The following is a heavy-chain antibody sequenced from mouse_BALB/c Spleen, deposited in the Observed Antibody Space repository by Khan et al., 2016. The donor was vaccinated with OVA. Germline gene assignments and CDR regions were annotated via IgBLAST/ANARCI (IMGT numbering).Heavy chain of an antibody. CDR1: GFTFSSYS. V-gene: IGHV5-6*01. CDR2: MSSGGDYT. D-gene: IGHD4-1*01. Sequence: EVELVESGGDSVKPGGSLKLSCAASGFTFSSYSMSWVRQTPDKRLEWVATMSSGGDYTYYPDSVKGRFTISRDNAKNTLYLQMSSLRSEDTAMYYCASHLTGSVAYWGQGTLVTVSA. CDR3: ASHLTGSVAY. J-gene: IGHJ3*01.